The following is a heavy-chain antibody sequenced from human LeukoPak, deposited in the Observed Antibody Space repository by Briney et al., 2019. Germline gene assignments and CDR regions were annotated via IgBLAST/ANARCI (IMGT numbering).Heavy chain of an antibody. CDR2: ISPYNGNT. CDR1: GYTFTTYG. J-gene: IGHJ4*02. V-gene: IGHV1-18*01. D-gene: IGHD2-2*01. Sequence: ASVKVSCKASGYTFTTYGITWVRQAPGQGLEWVAWISPYNGNTRYAQKFQGRVTLAADTSSTTASLEMMSLRSDDTAVFYFARAFDTSAYHFDYWGQGTLVSVSS. CDR3: ARAFDTSAYHFDY.